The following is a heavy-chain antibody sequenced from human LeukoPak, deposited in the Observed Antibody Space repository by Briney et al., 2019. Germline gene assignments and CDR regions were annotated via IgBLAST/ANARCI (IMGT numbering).Heavy chain of an antibody. Sequence: SVKVSCKASGGTFSSYAISWVRQAPGQGLEWMGGIIPIFGTANYAQKFQGRVTITTDESTSTAYMELSSLRSEDTAVYYCARNTMVRGVPFDYWGHGTLVTVSS. CDR1: GGTFSSYA. V-gene: IGHV1-69*05. D-gene: IGHD3-10*01. CDR3: ARNTMVRGVPFDY. CDR2: IIPIFGTA. J-gene: IGHJ4*01.